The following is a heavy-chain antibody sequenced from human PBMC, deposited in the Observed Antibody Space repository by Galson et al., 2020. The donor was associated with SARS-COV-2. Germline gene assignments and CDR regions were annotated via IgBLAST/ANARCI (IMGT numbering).Heavy chain of an antibody. J-gene: IGHJ4*02. CDR1: GGSISSYY. CDR3: ARAAQTYYDFWSGYYNAPHFDY. V-gene: IGHV4-59*01. Sequence: SETLSITCTVPGGSISSYYWSWIRQPPGKGLEWIGYIHHSGSTNYNPSLQSRPPISADTSKNQFSLKLSSVTAADTAVYYCARAAQTYYDFWSGYYNAPHFDYWGQGTLVAVSS. CDR2: IHHSGST. D-gene: IGHD3-3*01.